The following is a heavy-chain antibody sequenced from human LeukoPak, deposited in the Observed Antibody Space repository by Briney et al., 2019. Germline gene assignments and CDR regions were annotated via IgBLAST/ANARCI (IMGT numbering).Heavy chain of an antibody. J-gene: IGHJ5*02. CDR1: GGTFSSYA. Sequence: GASVKVSCKASGGTFSSYAISWVRQAPGQGLEWMGGIIPIFGTANYAQKFQGRATITTDESTSTAYMELSSLRSEDTAAYYCARVVNPQYCSSTSCSRGLFDPWGQGTLVTVSS. CDR3: ARVVNPQYCSSTSCSRGLFDP. CDR2: IIPIFGTA. D-gene: IGHD2-2*01. V-gene: IGHV1-69*05.